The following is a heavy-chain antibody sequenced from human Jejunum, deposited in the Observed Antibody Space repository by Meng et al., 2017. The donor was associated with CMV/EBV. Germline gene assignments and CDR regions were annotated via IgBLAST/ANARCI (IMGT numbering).Heavy chain of an antibody. CDR1: DYSIGSSTYY. Sequence: SDYSIGSSTYYWNWIRQPPGKGLEWIGYVYYSGGTNYNPSLKSRVTISVDTSKNQFSLKLSSVTAADTAVYYCARAYSSSCRVDYWGQGTLVTVSS. CDR2: VYYSGGT. V-gene: IGHV4-61*01. J-gene: IGHJ4*02. D-gene: IGHD6-6*01. CDR3: ARAYSSSCRVDY.